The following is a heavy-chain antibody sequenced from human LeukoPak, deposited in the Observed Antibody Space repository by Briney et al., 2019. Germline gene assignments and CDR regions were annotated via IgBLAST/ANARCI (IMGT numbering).Heavy chain of an antibody. CDR2: IYHSGST. CDR1: GYSISSGSY. CDR3: ARHDSYDFWSTHWFDP. J-gene: IGHJ5*02. D-gene: IGHD3-3*01. Sequence: PSETLSLTXAVSGYSISSGSYWGWIRQPPGKGLGWFGSIYHSGSTYYKPSLKRRVTISVDTSKNPVSLQLSTVTAADTAVYYCARHDSYDFWSTHWFDPGGQGTLVTVSS. V-gene: IGHV4-38-2*01.